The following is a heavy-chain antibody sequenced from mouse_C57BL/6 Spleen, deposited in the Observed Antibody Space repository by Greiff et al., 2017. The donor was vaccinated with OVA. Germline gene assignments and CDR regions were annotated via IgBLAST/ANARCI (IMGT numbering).Heavy chain of an antibody. CDR3: ARNDYEWYFDV. D-gene: IGHD2-4*01. V-gene: IGHV5-17*01. J-gene: IGHJ1*03. CDR1: GFTFSDYG. Sequence: VQLKQSGGGLVKPGGSLKLSCAASGFTFSDYGMHWVRQAPEKGLEWVAYISSGSSTIYYADTVKGRFTISRDNAKNTLFLQMTSLRSEDTAMYYCARNDYEWYFDVWGTGTTVTVSS. CDR2: ISSGSSTI.